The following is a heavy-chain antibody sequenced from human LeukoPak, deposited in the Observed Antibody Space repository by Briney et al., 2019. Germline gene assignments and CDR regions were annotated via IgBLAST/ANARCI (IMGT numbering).Heavy chain of an antibody. Sequence: GESLKISCKGSGYSFTSYWIGWVRQMPGKGLEWMGIIYPGDSDTRYSPSFQGQVTISADKSISTAYLQWSSLKASDAAMYYCARRGYSGYDSDNWFDPWGQGTLVTVSS. CDR1: GYSFTSYW. J-gene: IGHJ5*02. CDR3: ARRGYSGYDSDNWFDP. V-gene: IGHV5-51*01. CDR2: IYPGDSDT. D-gene: IGHD5-12*01.